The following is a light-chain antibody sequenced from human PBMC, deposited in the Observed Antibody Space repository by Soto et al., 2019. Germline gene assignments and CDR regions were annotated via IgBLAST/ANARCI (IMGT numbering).Light chain of an antibody. CDR1: SSNIGAGYE. CDR3: QSYDSSLSGYV. Sequence: QSVLTQPPSVSEAPGQRVTISCTGSSSNIGAGYEAHWYQQVPGTAPKLLIYENNNRPSGVPDLFSGSKSGTSASLAITGLQAEDEADYYCQSYDSSLSGYVFGTGTKLTVL. J-gene: IGLJ1*01. CDR2: ENN. V-gene: IGLV1-40*01.